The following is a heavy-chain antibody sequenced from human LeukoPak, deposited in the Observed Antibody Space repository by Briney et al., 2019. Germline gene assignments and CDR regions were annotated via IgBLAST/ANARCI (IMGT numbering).Heavy chain of an antibody. CDR2: IYQSGST. CDR3: AKYQAGTMTDH. CDR1: GDSISSSGYY. J-gene: IGHJ4*02. D-gene: IGHD3-22*01. Sequence: PSETLSLTCTVSGDSISSSGYYWGWIRQPPGKGLDWIGSIYQSGSTQYNPSLKSRVTISIDTPQSQSSLQLNSVSAADTAIYYCAKYQAGTMTDHWGQGTLVTVSS. V-gene: IGHV4-39*01.